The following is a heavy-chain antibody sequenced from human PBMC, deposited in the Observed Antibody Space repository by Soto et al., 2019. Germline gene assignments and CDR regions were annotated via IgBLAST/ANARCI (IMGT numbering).Heavy chain of an antibody. D-gene: IGHD6-13*01. CDR3: ARDNQYSSSWLNGLGYFQH. CDR1: GGSFSGYY. J-gene: IGHJ1*01. CDR2: INHSGST. Sequence: FNSSATLSLTCAVYGGSFSGYYWSWIRQSPGKGLEWIGEINHSGSTNYNPSLKSRVTISVDTSKNQFSLKLSSVTAADTAVYYCARDNQYSSSWLNGLGYFQHWGQGTLVTVSS. V-gene: IGHV4-34*01.